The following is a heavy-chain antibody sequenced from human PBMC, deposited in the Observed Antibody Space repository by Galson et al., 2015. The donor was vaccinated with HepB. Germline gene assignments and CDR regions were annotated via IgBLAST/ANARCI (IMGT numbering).Heavy chain of an antibody. J-gene: IGHJ6*03. CDR3: TRHGDYGDYISYYYYYYMDV. Sequence: SLRLSCAASGFTFSGSAMHWVRQASGKGLEWVGRIRSKANSYATAYAASVKGRFTISRDDSKNTAYLQMNSLKTEDTAVYYCTRHGDYGDYISYYYYYYMDVWGKGTTVTVSS. D-gene: IGHD4-17*01. V-gene: IGHV3-73*01. CDR2: IRSKANSYAT. CDR1: GFTFSGSA.